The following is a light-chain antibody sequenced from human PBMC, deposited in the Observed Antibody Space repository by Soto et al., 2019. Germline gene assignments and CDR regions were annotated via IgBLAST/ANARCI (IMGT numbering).Light chain of an antibody. CDR1: QSVSSN. CDR3: QQYSNWPPIT. Sequence: EIVMTQSPATLSVSPGERATLSCRASQSVSSNLAWYQQIPGQAPRLLIYGASTRATGIPARFSGSGSGTEVTLSIISLQSEDFAVYYCQQYSNWPPITFGQGTRLEIK. CDR2: GAS. J-gene: IGKJ5*01. V-gene: IGKV3-15*01.